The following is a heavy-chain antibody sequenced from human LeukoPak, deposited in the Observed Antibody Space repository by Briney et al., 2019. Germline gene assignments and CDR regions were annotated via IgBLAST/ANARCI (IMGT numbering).Heavy chain of an antibody. CDR2: ISSSSSYI. CDR1: GFTFSSYS. J-gene: IGHJ3*02. D-gene: IGHD2/OR15-2a*01. V-gene: IGHV3-21*01. Sequence: PGGSLRLSCAASGFTFSSYSMNWVRQAPGKGLEWVSSISSSSSYIYYADSVKGRFTISRDNAKNSLYLQMNSLRAEDTAVYYCARVSKYYPNAFDIWGQGTMVTVSS. CDR3: ARVSKYYPNAFDI.